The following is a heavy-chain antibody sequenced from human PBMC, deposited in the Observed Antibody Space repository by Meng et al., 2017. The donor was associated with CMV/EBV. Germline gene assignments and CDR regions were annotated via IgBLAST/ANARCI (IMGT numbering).Heavy chain of an antibody. CDR3: ARAHTDYYYGMDV. D-gene: IGHD4-17*01. CDR2: FDWDDDK. Sequence: SGPTLVKLTQTLTLTWNFSGFSLRTSGRRVRWIRQPPGKALEWLVRFDWDDDKFYSTPLKTRLPISKDTSNNQVVLTMTNMDPVDTATYYCARAHTDYYYGMDVWGQGTTVTVSS. J-gene: IGHJ6*02. CDR1: GFSLRTSGRR. V-gene: IGHV2-70D*14.